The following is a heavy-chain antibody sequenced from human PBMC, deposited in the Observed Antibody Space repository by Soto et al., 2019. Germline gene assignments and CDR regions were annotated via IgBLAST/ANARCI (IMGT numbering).Heavy chain of an antibody. CDR3: AREPLAVRRQRVGFDY. Sequence: GGSLRLSCAASGFTFSNYWIHWVRQAPGKGLVWVSRIKGDEITTNYADSVKGRFTISRDNAKNTVFLQMNSLRAEDTAVYYCAREPLAVRRQRVGFDYWGQGTLVTDSS. J-gene: IGHJ4*02. CDR2: IKGDEITT. V-gene: IGHV3-74*01. CDR1: GFTFSNYW. D-gene: IGHD6-19*01.